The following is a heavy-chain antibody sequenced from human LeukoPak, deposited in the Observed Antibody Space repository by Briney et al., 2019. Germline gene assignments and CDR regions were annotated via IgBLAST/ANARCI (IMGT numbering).Heavy chain of an antibody. CDR2: ISAYNGNT. J-gene: IGHJ4*02. D-gene: IGHD6-19*01. V-gene: IGHV1-18*01. Sequence: ASVKVSCKASGYTFADYGISWVRLAPGQGLEWMGWISAYNGNTNYAQNLQARVTMTTDTSTNTAYMELGSLRSDDTGVFYCARVGGLAVAGTPPPFYFDYWGQGTLLTVSS. CDR3: ARVGGLAVAGTPPPFYFDY. CDR1: GYTFADYG.